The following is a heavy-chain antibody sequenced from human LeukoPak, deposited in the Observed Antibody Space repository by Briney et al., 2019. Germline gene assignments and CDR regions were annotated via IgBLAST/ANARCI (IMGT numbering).Heavy chain of an antibody. CDR2: IYYSGST. J-gene: IGHJ3*02. V-gene: IGHV4-30-4*01. CDR1: GGSISRGVYY. Sequence: SQTLSLTCTVSGGSISRGVYYWSWIRQPPGKGLEWIGYIYYSGSTYYNPSLKSRVTISVDTSKNQFSLKLSSVTAADTAVYYCARRDGYNLGAFDIWGQGTMVTVSS. CDR3: ARRDGYNLGAFDI. D-gene: IGHD5-24*01.